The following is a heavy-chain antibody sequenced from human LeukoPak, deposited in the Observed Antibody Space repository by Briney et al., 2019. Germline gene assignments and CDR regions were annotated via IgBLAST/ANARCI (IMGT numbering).Heavy chain of an antibody. D-gene: IGHD6-6*01. CDR1: GSTFSSYN. Sequence: GRSLRLSCAASGSTFSSYNMHWVRQAPGKGLEWVALISYDGSNKYYADSVKGRFTISRDDSKNTLYLQMNSLRAEDTAVYYCAKDRSNSWAFDYWGQGTLVTVSS. J-gene: IGHJ4*02. CDR2: ISYDGSNK. CDR3: AKDRSNSWAFDY. V-gene: IGHV3-30*18.